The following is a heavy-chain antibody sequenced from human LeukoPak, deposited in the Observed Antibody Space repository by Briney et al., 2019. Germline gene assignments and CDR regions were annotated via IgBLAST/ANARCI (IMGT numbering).Heavy chain of an antibody. D-gene: IGHD3-16*01. CDR3: GRDSLGFRAFDI. CDR1: GGSISSYY. V-gene: IGHV4-4*07. CDR2: IYTSGST. Sequence: SETLSLTCSVSGGSISSYYWSWIRQPAGKGLEWIGRIYTSGSTNYNPSLKSRVTMSVDTSKDQIPLNLSSVTAADTAVYYCGRDSLGFRAFDIWGQGTMITVSS. J-gene: IGHJ3*02.